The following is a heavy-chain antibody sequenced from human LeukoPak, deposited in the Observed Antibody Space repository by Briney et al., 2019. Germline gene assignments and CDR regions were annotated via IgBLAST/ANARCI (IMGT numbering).Heavy chain of an antibody. CDR1: GGSLSSSSYY. Sequence: PSETLSLTCTVSGGSLSSSSYYCGWVRQPPGKGLGWIGRIYYSGSTYYNPSLKSPVTISVDTSKNQFSLKLSSVTAADTAVYYCASRGEMATIYYYYFYMDVWGKGTTVTVSS. CDR3: ASRGEMATIYYYYFYMDV. V-gene: IGHV4-39*07. CDR2: IYYSGST. D-gene: IGHD5-24*01. J-gene: IGHJ6*03.